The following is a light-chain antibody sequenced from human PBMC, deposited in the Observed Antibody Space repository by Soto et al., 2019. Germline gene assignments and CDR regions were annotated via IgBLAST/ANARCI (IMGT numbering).Light chain of an antibody. Sequence: DIQMTQSPSSLSASVGDRVTITCRASQGISIYLAWYQQKPGKVPKLLIYAASTLQPGVPSRFSGSGSGTDFTLTISSLQPEDVASYYCQKYNSAPWTFGQGTKVEIK. CDR2: AAS. V-gene: IGKV1-27*01. CDR1: QGISIY. CDR3: QKYNSAPWT. J-gene: IGKJ1*01.